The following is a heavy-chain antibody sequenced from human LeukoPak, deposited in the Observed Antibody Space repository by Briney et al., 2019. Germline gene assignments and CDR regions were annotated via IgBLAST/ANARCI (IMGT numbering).Heavy chain of an antibody. D-gene: IGHD3-10*01. V-gene: IGHV3-74*01. J-gene: IGHJ4*02. CDR3: AKDMALGFGELAYYFDY. CDR1: GFTFSTYW. CDR2: IKYDGSMT. Sequence: TGGSLRLSCAASGFTFSTYWMHWVRQAPGKGLVWVSRIKYDGSMTTYGDSVKGRFSISRDNAKNSLYLQMNSLRAEDTALYYCAKDMALGFGELAYYFDYWGQGTLVTVSS.